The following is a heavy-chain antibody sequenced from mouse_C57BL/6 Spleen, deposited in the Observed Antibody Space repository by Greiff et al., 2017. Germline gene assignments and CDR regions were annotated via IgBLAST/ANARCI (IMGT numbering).Heavy chain of an antibody. Sequence: QVQLQPSGAELARPGASVKLSCKASGYTFTSYGISWVKQRTGQGLAWIGEIYPRSGNTYYNEKFKGKATLTADKSSSTAYMELRSLTSEDSAVYFCARGDLLFYAMDYWGQGTSVTVSS. V-gene: IGHV1-81*01. J-gene: IGHJ4*01. CDR3: ARGDLLFYAMDY. D-gene: IGHD2-1*01. CDR2: IYPRSGNT. CDR1: GYTFTSYG.